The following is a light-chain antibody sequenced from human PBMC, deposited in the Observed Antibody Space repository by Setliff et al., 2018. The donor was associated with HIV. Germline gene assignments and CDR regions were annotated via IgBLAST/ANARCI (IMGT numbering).Light chain of an antibody. Sequence: SYELTQPPSVSVAPGETARITCGVNKFGSKSVHWYQQKPGQAPVLVVYDNSDRPSGIPERFSGSNSGNTATLTISRVEAGDEADYYCQVWDSRSHHYVYGTGTKGTVL. CDR1: KFGSKS. J-gene: IGLJ1*01. V-gene: IGLV3-21*02. CDR2: DNS. CDR3: QVWDSRSHHYV.